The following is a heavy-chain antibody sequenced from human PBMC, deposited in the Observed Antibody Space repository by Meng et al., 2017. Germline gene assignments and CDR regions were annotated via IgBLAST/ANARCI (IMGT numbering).Heavy chain of an antibody. CDR2: IWYDGSNK. J-gene: IGHJ4*02. D-gene: IGHD2-2*02. Sequence: GESLKISCAASGFTFSSYGMHWVRQAPGKGLEWVAVIWYDGSNKYYADSVKGRFTISRDNSKNTLYLQMNSLRAEDTAVYYCARGIPYIDYWGQGTLVTVSS. CDR1: GFTFSSYG. V-gene: IGHV3-33*01. CDR3: ARGIPYIDY.